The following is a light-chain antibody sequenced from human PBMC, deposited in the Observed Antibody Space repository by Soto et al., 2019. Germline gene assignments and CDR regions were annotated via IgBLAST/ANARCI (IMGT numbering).Light chain of an antibody. J-gene: IGKJ1*01. CDR3: QQYNSYSWK. Sequence: DIQMTQSPSTLSASVGDRVTITCRASQSISTWLAWYQQKPGKAPKLLIYSASDLESGVPSRFSGSGSQTDFTLTISSLQPDDFATYYCQQYNSYSWKFGQGTKVDIK. CDR1: QSISTW. V-gene: IGKV1-5*03. CDR2: SAS.